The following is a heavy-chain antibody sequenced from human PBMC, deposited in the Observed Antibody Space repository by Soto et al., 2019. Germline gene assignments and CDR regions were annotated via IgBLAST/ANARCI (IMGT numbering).Heavy chain of an antibody. V-gene: IGHV1-2*02. J-gene: IGHJ4*02. Sequence: QVQLVQSGAEMKKPGASVQVSCESSGYTFTAYYIHWVRQAPGHGLEWMGWINPNGGGTKYAQQFQARVTLTRDTSINTAYMELTRLTSDDTAVYYCSKAVHTMIHGVRVRVDQWGQGPLVAVSS. CDR2: INPNGGGT. CDR1: GYTFTAYY. D-gene: IGHD3-22*01. CDR3: SKAVHTMIHGVRVRVDQ.